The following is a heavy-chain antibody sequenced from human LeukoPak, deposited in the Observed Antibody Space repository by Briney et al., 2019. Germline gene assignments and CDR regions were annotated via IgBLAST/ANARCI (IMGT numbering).Heavy chain of an antibody. D-gene: IGHD3-9*01. CDR1: GFTFSTYG. CDR2: IRYDGSNK. CDR3: ARGAKYDILTGFRRSRLLGDY. J-gene: IGHJ4*02. V-gene: IGHV3-30*02. Sequence: GGSLRLSCAASGFTFSTYGMHWVRQAPAKGLEWVAFIRYDGSNKYYADSVKGRFTISRDNSKNTLFLQMDSLRPGDTAAYYCARGAKYDILTGFRRSRLLGDYWGQGTLVTVSS.